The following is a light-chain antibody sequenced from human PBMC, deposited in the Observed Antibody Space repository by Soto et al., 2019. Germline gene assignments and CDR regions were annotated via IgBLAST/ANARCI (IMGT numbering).Light chain of an antibody. CDR1: SSDIGGYNY. CDR2: EVS. J-gene: IGLJ2*01. CDR3: SSYTDSSTLV. V-gene: IGLV2-14*01. Sequence: QSALTQPASVSGSPGQSITISCTGTSSDIGGYNYVSWYQQHPGKAPNLMIYEVSNRPSGVSNRFSGSKSVNTATLTISGLQAEDEADYYCSSYTDSSTLVFGGGTKLTVL.